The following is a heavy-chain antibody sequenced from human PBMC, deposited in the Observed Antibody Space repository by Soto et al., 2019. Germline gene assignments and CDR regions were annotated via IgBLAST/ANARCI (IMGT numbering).Heavy chain of an antibody. D-gene: IGHD5-12*01. V-gene: IGHV4-61*01. J-gene: IGHJ4*02. Sequence: SETLSLTCTVSGGSVSSGSYYWSWIRQPPGKGLEWIGYIYYSGSTNYNPSLKSRVTISVDTSKNQFSLKLSSVTAADTAVYYCARGEEMATPVDYWGQGTLVTVSS. CDR1: GGSVSSGSYY. CDR2: IYYSGST. CDR3: ARGEEMATPVDY.